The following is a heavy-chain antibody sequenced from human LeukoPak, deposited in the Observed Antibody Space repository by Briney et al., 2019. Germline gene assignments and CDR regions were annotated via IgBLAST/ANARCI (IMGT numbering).Heavy chain of an antibody. CDR2: IYGGGST. Sequence: GGSLRLSCAASGFTFSSYEMNWVRQAPGKGLEWVSLIYGGGSTYYADSVKGRFTISRDNAKNSLNLQMNSLRAEDTAVYYCARDSGYSGYSDYWGQGTLVTVSS. V-gene: IGHV3-53*01. J-gene: IGHJ4*02. D-gene: IGHD5-12*01. CDR3: ARDSGYSGYSDY. CDR1: GFTFSSYE.